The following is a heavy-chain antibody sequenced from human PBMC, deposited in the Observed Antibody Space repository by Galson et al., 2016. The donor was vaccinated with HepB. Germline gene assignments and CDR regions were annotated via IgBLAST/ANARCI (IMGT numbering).Heavy chain of an antibody. Sequence: SVKVSCKASGYTFSNYAISWVRQAPGQGLDWMGWISAYNGNTNYAQKLQGRVTMTTDTSTSTAYMVLRSLRSDDTAVYYCARDRGSRLVRGAYYYYGMDVWGQGTTVTVSS. CDR3: ARDRGSRLVRGAYYYYGMDV. V-gene: IGHV1-18*01. D-gene: IGHD6-19*01. J-gene: IGHJ6*02. CDR1: GYTFSNYA. CDR2: ISAYNGNT.